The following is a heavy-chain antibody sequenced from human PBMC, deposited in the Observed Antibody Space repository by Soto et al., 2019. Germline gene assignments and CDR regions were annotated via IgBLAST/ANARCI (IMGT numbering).Heavy chain of an antibody. Sequence: VKVSFQASGGTFSSYALNWVRQAPGQGPEWMGGIIPIFGTANYAQKFQARLTITADESTSTAYMELSSLRSEDTAVYYCARDLNGYFDYWGQGTLVTVSS. CDR2: IIPIFGTA. J-gene: IGHJ4*02. CDR1: GGTFSSYA. V-gene: IGHV1-69*13. CDR3: ARDLNGYFDY.